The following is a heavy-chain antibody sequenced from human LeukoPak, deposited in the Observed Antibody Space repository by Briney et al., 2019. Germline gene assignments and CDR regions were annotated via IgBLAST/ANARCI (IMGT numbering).Heavy chain of an antibody. D-gene: IGHD3-22*01. Sequence: GGSLRLSCAASGFTFSSYGMHCVRQAPGKGLEWVAFIRYDGSNKYYADSVKGRFTISRDNSKNTLYLQMNSLRAEDTAVYYCAKDPTGYYYDSSGYLLPDYWGQGTLVTVSS. CDR2: IRYDGSNK. V-gene: IGHV3-30*02. CDR1: GFTFSSYG. J-gene: IGHJ4*02. CDR3: AKDPTGYYYDSSGYLLPDY.